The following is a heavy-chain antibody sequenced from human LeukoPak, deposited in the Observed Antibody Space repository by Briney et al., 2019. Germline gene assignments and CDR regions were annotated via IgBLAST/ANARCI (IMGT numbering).Heavy chain of an antibody. CDR1: GGSISSYY. J-gene: IGHJ5*02. V-gene: IGHV4-59*01. Sequence: SETLSLTCTVSGGSISSYYWSWIRQPPGKGLEWIGFIYYNGSTNYNPSLKSRVTISVDTSKNQFSLKLSSVTAADTAVYYCARVCGGDCYLGPFVSWGQGTLVPVSS. CDR2: IYYNGST. D-gene: IGHD2-21*02. CDR3: ARVCGGDCYLGPFVS.